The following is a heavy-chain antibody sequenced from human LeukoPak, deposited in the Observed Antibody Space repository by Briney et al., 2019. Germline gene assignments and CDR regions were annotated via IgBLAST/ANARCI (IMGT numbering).Heavy chain of an antibody. CDR1: GFTFHTYA. Sequence: PGGSLRLSCAASGFTFHTYAMAWARQTPGKGLEWVSSISGGGGGTYYAHSVKGRVTISRDNANNTLYLQMNGLTAADTALYYCAKVRGVGTHIRLLPWDLWGQGTLVTVSS. V-gene: IGHV3-23*01. J-gene: IGHJ1*01. CDR3: AKVRGVGTHIRLLPWDL. D-gene: IGHD3-10*01. CDR2: ISGGGGGT.